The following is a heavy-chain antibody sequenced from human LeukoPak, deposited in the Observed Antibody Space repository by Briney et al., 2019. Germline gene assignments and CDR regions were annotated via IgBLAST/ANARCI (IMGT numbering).Heavy chain of an antibody. Sequence: GGSLRLSCAASGFTFSDHYMDRVRQAPGKGLEWVGCTRNKANSYTTEYAASVKGRFTISRDDSKNSLYLQMNSLKTEDTAVYYCAREGNFAYCGGDCYSGLDYWGQGTLVTVSS. V-gene: IGHV3-72*01. D-gene: IGHD2-21*01. J-gene: IGHJ4*02. CDR2: TRNKANSYTT. CDR1: GFTFSDHY. CDR3: AREGNFAYCGGDCYSGLDY.